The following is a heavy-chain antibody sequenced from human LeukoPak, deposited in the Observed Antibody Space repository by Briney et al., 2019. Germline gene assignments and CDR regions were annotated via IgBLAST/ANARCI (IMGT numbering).Heavy chain of an antibody. Sequence: SETLSLTCTVSGGSISSSHYYWGWIRQPPGKGLEWIGEINHSGSTNYNPSLKSRVTISVDTSKNQFSLKLSSVTAADTAVYYCADSSGYDAFDIWGQGTMVTVSS. CDR3: ADSSGYDAFDI. J-gene: IGHJ3*02. D-gene: IGHD3-22*01. V-gene: IGHV4-39*07. CDR2: INHSGST. CDR1: GGSISSSHYY.